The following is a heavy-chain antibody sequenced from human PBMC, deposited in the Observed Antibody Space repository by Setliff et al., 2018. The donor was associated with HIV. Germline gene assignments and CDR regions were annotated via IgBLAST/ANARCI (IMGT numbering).Heavy chain of an antibody. V-gene: IGHV5-51*01. CDR3: SRGIAVAGHEFANTPGDI. CDR1: GYTFSNYC. J-gene: IGHJ3*02. Sequence: GESLKISCKDSGYTFSNYCIAWVRQMPGKGLEWMGIIYPGNSDTTYSPSFQGQVTISADKSISTAYLQWSSLKASDSAMYYCSRGIAVAGHEFANTPGDIWGQGTMVTVSS. D-gene: IGHD6-19*01. CDR2: IYPGNSDT.